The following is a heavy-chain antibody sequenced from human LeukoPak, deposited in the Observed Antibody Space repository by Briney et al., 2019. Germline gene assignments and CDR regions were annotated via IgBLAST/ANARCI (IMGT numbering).Heavy chain of an antibody. CDR3: ATAAGGYYGGLGAFDI. CDR1: GFIFSDYY. D-gene: IGHD3-10*01. J-gene: IGHJ3*02. V-gene: IGHV3-11*01. Sequence: GGSLRLSCAASGFIFSDYYTSWIRQAPGKGLEWVSYVSTSGSTIHYAHSVKGRFTISRDNAKNSLYLQMNSLRAEDTAVYYCATAAGGYYGGLGAFDIWGQGTMVTVSS. CDR2: VSTSGSTI.